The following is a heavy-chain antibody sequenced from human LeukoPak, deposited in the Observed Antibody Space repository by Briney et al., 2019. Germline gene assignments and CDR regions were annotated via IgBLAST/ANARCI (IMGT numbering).Heavy chain of an antibody. D-gene: IGHD3-22*01. Sequence: RASVKVSCKASGYTFTSYYMHWVRQAPGQGLEWMGIINPSGGSTSYAQKFQGRVTMTRDTSTSTVYMELSSLRSEDTAVYYCARDPHLLNYYDSSGYYYLAWFDPWGQGTLVTVSS. J-gene: IGHJ5*02. CDR2: INPSGGST. V-gene: IGHV1-46*01. CDR3: ARDPHLLNYYDSSGYYYLAWFDP. CDR1: GYTFTSYY.